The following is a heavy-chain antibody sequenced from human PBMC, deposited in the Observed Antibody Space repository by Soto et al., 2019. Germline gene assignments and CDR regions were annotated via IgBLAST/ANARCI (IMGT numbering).Heavy chain of an antibody. D-gene: IGHD5-12*01. CDR3: ATDLHIVATNDYLDY. Sequence: PGGSLRLSCAASGFTFSSYSMSWVRQAPGKGLEWVSTISGSGGSTYYADSVKGRFTISRDNSKNTLYLQMNSLRAEDTAVYYCATDLHIVATNDYLDYWGQGTLVTVSS. CDR2: ISGSGGST. J-gene: IGHJ4*02. V-gene: IGHV3-23*01. CDR1: GFTFSSYS.